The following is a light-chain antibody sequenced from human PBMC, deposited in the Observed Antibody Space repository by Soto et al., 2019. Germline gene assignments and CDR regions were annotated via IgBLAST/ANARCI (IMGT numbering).Light chain of an antibody. Sequence: QSALTQPASVSGSPGQSITISCPGNSSDVGGYNYVSWYQQHPGKAPKLMIYEVSNRPSGVSNRCSGSKSGNTASLTISGLQAEDEADYYCSSYTSSSTLVFGGGTKVTVL. CDR3: SSYTSSSTLV. CDR2: EVS. V-gene: IGLV2-14*01. J-gene: IGLJ3*02. CDR1: SSDVGGYNY.